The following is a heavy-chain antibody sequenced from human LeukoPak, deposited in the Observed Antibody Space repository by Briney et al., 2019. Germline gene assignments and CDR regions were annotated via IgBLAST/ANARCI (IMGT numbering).Heavy chain of an antibody. Sequence: GGSLRLSCAASGFTFDDYAMHWVRHAPGKGLEWVSGTSWNSGSIGYADSVKGRFTISRDNAKNSLYLQMNSLRAEDTALYYCAKDGAAAGNDALDIWGQGTMVTVSS. CDR3: AKDGAAAGNDALDI. D-gene: IGHD6-13*01. CDR1: GFTFDDYA. J-gene: IGHJ3*02. V-gene: IGHV3-9*01. CDR2: TSWNSGSI.